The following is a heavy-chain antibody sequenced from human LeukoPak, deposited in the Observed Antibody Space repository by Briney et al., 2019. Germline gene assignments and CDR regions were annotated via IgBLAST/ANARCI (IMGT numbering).Heavy chain of an antibody. D-gene: IGHD2-21*02. V-gene: IGHV4-30-4*08. Sequence: SQTLSLTCTVSGGSISSGDYYWSWIRQPPGKGLEWIGYIYYSGSTYYNPSLKSRVTISVDKSKNQISLKLSSVTAADTAVYYCARVTPHSVLDYWGQGTLVTVSS. J-gene: IGHJ4*02. CDR3: ARVTPHSVLDY. CDR1: GGSISSGDYY. CDR2: IYYSGST.